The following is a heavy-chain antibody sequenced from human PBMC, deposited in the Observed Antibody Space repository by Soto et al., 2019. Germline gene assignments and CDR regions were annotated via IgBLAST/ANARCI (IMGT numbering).Heavy chain of an antibody. CDR2: ISGSGGST. J-gene: IGHJ4*02. V-gene: IGHV3-23*01. CDR3: LKDVTPVTTYLVY. Sequence: SSETLSLTCAVSGGSISSGGYSWSWVRQAPGKGLEWVSAISGSGGSTYYADSVKGRFTISRDNSKNTLYLQMSSLRAEDTAVYYCLKDVTPVTTYLVYWGQGTLVTLSS. CDR1: GGSISSGGYS. D-gene: IGHD4-17*01.